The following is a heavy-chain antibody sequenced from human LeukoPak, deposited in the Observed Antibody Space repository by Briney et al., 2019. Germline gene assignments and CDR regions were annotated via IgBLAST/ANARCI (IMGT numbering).Heavy chain of an antibody. J-gene: IGHJ4*02. V-gene: IGHV4-34*01. CDR1: GGSFSGYY. CDR3: ARDGRPVDTAMIASDSSGYYFDY. Sequence: SETLSLTCAVYGGSFSGYYWSWIRQPPGKGLEWIGEINHSGSTNYNPSLKSRVTISVDTSKNQFSLKLSSVTAADTAVYYCARDGRPVDTAMIASDSSGYYFDYWGQGTLVTVSS. CDR2: INHSGST. D-gene: IGHD3-22*01.